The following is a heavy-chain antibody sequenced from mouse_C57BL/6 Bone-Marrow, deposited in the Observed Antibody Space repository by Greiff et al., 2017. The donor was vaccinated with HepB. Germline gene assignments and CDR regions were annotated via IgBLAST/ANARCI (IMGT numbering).Heavy chain of an antibody. CDR3: ARQMRYYGILYYFDY. J-gene: IGHJ2*01. CDR2: ISSAGSYT. CDR1: GFNFSSYG. D-gene: IGHD1-1*01. Sequence: EVKLVESGGDLVKPGGSLKLSCAASGFNFSSYGMSWVRQTPDKRLEWVATISSAGSYTYYPDSVKGRFTISSDNAKNTLYLQMSSLKSEDTAMYYCARQMRYYGILYYFDYWGQGTTLTVSS. V-gene: IGHV5-6*02.